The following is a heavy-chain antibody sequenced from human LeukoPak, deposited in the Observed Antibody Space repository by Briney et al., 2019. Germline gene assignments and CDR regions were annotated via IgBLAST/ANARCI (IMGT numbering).Heavy chain of an antibody. V-gene: IGHV4-59*01. D-gene: IGHD4-23*01. CDR3: AREGGNGYFDY. CDR2: IYYSGST. CDR1: GGSISSYY. J-gene: IGHJ4*02. Sequence: SGTLSLTCGVSGGSISSYYWSWIRQPPGKGLEWIGYIYYSGSTNYNPSLKSRVTISVDTSKNQFSLKLSSVTAADTAVYYCAREGGNGYFDYWGQGTLVTVSS.